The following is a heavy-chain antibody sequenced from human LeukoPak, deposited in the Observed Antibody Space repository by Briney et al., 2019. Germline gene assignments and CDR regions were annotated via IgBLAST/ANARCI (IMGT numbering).Heavy chain of an antibody. CDR3: ARQKGFTSGFDY. Sequence: SETLSLTCTVSGGSINSHYWSWIRQPPGKGLEWIGNIYYSGSTNYNPSLKSRVTISVDTSKNQFSLKLSSVTAADTAVYYCARQKGFTSGFDYWGQGTLVTVSS. CDR2: IYYSGST. D-gene: IGHD2-15*01. V-gene: IGHV4-59*08. CDR1: GGSINSHY. J-gene: IGHJ4*02.